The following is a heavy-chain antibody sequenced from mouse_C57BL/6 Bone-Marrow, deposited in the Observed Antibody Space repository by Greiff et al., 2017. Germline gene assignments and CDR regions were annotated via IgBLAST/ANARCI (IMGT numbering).Heavy chain of an antibody. CDR2: ISNGGGST. J-gene: IGHJ4*01. Sequence: EVKVVESGGGLVQPGGSLKLSCAASGFTFSDYYMYWVRQTPEKRLEWVAYISNGGGSTYYPDTVKGRFTISRDNAKNTLYLQMSRLTSEDTAMYYCERQGHLLWLRLYAMDYWGQGNSVTVPA. CDR3: ERQGHLLWLRLYAMDY. CDR1: GFTFSDYY. V-gene: IGHV5-12*01. D-gene: IGHD2-2*01.